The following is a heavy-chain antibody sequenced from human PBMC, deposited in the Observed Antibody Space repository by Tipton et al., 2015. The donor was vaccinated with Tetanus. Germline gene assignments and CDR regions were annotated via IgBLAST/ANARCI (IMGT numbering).Heavy chain of an antibody. D-gene: IGHD6-19*01. CDR1: GDSLFSGTFY. Sequence: GLVKPSETLSLTCSVTGDSLFSGTFYWAWIRQPPGKGLEWIGNIYYNGNTYYLSSLKSRVTISVDTSKNRVSLKLNSVTAADTAVYYCARGSKGSTAWFPDHYGMDVWGQGTTVTVSS. CDR3: ARGSKGSTAWFPDHYGMDV. J-gene: IGHJ6*02. V-gene: IGHV4-39*07. CDR2: IYYNGNT.